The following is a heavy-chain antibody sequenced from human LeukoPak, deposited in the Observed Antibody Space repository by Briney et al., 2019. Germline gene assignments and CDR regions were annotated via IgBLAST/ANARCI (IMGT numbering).Heavy chain of an antibody. CDR3: AKGTLNSRGVIERFDP. D-gene: IGHD3-10*01. V-gene: IGHV3-23*01. CDR1: GFTFSSDA. Sequence: GGSLRLSCAASGFTFSSDAMSWVRQAPGKGLELVSAISGSGGSTYYADSVKGRFTISRDNSKNTLYLQMNRLRAEDTAVYYCAKGTLNSRGVIERFDPWGQGTLVTVSS. CDR2: ISGSGGST. J-gene: IGHJ5*02.